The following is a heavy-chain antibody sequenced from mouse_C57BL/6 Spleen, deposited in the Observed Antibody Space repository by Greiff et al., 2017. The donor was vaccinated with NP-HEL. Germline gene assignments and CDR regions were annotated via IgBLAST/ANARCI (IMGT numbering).Heavy chain of an antibody. D-gene: IGHD3-2*02. J-gene: IGHJ2*01. V-gene: IGHV1-69*01. Sequence: VQLQQPGAELVMPGASVKLSCKASGYTFTSYWMHWVKQRPGQGLEWIGEIDPSDSYTNYNQKFKGKSTLTVDNSSSTAYMQLSSLTSEDSAVYYCARGEPGQLRLPGYFDYWGQGTTLTVSS. CDR2: IDPSDSYT. CDR3: ARGEPGQLRLPGYFDY. CDR1: GYTFTSYW.